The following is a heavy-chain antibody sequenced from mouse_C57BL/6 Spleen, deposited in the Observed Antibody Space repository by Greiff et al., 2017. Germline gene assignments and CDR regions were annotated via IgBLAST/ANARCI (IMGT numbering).Heavy chain of an antibody. V-gene: IGHV5-4*03. CDR1: GFTFSSYA. CDR2: ISDGGSYT. J-gene: IGHJ4*01. D-gene: IGHD1-1*01. CDR3: ARAYDDGSSYEGYYYAMDY. Sequence: EVMLVESGGGLVKPGGSLKLSCAASGFTFSSYAMSWVRQTPEKRLEWVATISDGGSYTYYPDNVKGRFTISRDNAKNNLYLQMSHLKSEDTAMYYCARAYDDGSSYEGYYYAMDYWGQGTSVTVSS.